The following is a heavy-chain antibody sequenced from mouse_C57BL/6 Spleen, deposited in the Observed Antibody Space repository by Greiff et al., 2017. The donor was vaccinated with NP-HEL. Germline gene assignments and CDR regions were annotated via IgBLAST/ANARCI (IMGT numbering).Heavy chain of an antibody. V-gene: IGHV1-18*01. J-gene: IGHJ1*03. CDR2: INPNNGGT. Sequence: EVQLQQSGPELVKPGASVKIPCKASGYTFTDYNMDWVKQSHGKSLEWIGDINPNNGGTIYNQKFKGKATLTVDKSSSTAYMELRSLTSEDTAVYYCARGTTVVADWYFDVWGTGTTVTVSS. CDR3: ARGTTVVADWYFDV. D-gene: IGHD1-1*01. CDR1: GYTFTDYN.